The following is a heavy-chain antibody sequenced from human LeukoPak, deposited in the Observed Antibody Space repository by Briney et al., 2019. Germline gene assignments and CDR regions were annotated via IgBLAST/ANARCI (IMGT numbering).Heavy chain of an antibody. Sequence: PGGALRLSCAASGFTLCSYALRWVRPAPGEGVGGGLAISGSGDSIYYADSVKGRFTISRDNSKNTLCLQMNSLRAEDTAVYYCAKSKESYYYGMDVWGQGTTVTVSS. CDR3: AKSKESYYYGMDV. V-gene: IGHV3-23*01. CDR2: ISGSGDSI. CDR1: GFTLCSYA. J-gene: IGHJ6*02.